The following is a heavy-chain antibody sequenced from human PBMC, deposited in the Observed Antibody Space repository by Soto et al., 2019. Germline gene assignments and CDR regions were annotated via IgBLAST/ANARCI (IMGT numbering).Heavy chain of an antibody. Sequence: SVKVSCKASGGTFSSYAISWVRQAPGQGLEWMGGIIPIFGTANYAQKFQGRVTITADKSTSTAYMELSSLRSEDTAVYYCARVXGYCSGGSCYYYYGMDVWGQGTTVTVSS. CDR1: GGTFSSYA. V-gene: IGHV1-69*06. CDR2: IIPIFGTA. CDR3: ARVXGYCSGGSCYYYYGMDV. D-gene: IGHD2-15*01. J-gene: IGHJ6*02.